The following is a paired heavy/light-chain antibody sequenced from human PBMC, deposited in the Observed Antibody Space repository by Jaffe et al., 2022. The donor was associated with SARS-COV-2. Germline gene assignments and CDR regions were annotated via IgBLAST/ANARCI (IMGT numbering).Heavy chain of an antibody. CDR3: ARETGPSYDSSGYWHDAFDI. J-gene: IGHJ3*02. V-gene: IGHV3-21*01. CDR2: ISSSSSYI. Sequence: EVQLVESGGGLVKPGGSLRLSCAASGFTFSSYSMNWVRQAPGKGLEWVSSISSSSSYIYYADSVKGRFTISRDNAKNSLYLQMNSLRAEDTAVYYCARETGPSYDSSGYWHDAFDIWGQGTMVTVSS. CDR1: GFTFSSYS. D-gene: IGHD3-22*01.
Light chain of an antibody. Sequence: DIQMTQSPSTLSASVGDRVTITCRASQSISSWLAWYQQKPGKAPKLLIYKASSLESGVPSRFSGSGSGTEFTLTISSLQPDDFATYYCQQYNRQWTFGQGTKVEIK. CDR1: QSISSW. V-gene: IGKV1-5*03. CDR3: QQYNRQWT. CDR2: KAS. J-gene: IGKJ1*01.